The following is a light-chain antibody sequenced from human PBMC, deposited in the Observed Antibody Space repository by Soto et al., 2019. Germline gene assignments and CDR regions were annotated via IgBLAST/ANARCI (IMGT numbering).Light chain of an antibody. Sequence: EIVMTQSPASLSVSPGERVTLSCRASQSVRSELAWYQQKSGQPPRLLIYGASTRATGIPARFSGSGSGTEFTLTITALQSDDFAVYYCQPYERWPPITFGGGTKVDIK. J-gene: IGKJ4*01. CDR3: QPYERWPPIT. V-gene: IGKV3-15*01. CDR1: QSVRSE. CDR2: GAS.